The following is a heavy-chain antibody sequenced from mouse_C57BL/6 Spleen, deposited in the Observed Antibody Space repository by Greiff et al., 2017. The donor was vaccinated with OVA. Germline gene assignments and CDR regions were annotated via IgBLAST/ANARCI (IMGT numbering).Heavy chain of an antibody. CDR3: TTSYYSNPLFDY. V-gene: IGHV14-4*01. D-gene: IGHD2-5*01. Sequence: EVQLQQSGAELVRPGASVKLSCTASGFNIKDDYMHWVKQRPEQGLEWIGWIDPENGDTEYASKFQGKATITADTSSNTAYLQLSSLTSEDTAVYYCTTSYYSNPLFDYWGQGTTLTVSS. CDR1: GFNIKDDY. J-gene: IGHJ2*01. CDR2: IDPENGDT.